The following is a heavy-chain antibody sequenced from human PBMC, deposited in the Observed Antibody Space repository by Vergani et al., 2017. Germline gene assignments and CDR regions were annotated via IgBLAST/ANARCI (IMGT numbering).Heavy chain of an antibody. CDR1: GFTFSSYE. CDR3: ARAVYYDFWGGYYSGYFDY. V-gene: IGHV3-48*03. J-gene: IGHJ4*02. CDR2: IRSSGSTI. D-gene: IGHD3-3*01. Sequence: EVQLVESGGGLVQPGGSLRLSCAASGFTFSSYEMNWVRQAPGQGLEWVSYIRSSGSTIYYADSLKGRFTISRDNAKNSLYLQMYSLRAKDTAVYYCARAVYYDFWGGYYSGYFDYWGQGTLVTVSS.